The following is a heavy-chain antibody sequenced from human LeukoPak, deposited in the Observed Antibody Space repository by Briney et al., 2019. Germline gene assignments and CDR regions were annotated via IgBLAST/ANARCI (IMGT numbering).Heavy chain of an antibody. V-gene: IGHV3-21*01. CDR1: GFTFSSYS. D-gene: IGHD3-22*01. CDR2: ISSSSSYI. Sequence: GGSLRLSCAASGFTFSSYSMNWVRQAPGKGLEWVSSISSSSSYIYYADSVKGRFTISRDNAKNSLYLQMNSLRAEDTAVYYCAREEGSGYFGAFDIWGQGTMVTVSS. CDR3: AREEGSGYFGAFDI. J-gene: IGHJ3*02.